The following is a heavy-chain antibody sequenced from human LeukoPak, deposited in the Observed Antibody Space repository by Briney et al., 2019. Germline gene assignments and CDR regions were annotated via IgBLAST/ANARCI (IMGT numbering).Heavy chain of an antibody. J-gene: IGHJ6*03. Sequence: PGGSLRLSCAASGLTFSSYWMSWVRQAPGKGLEWVANIKQDGSEKYYVDSVKGRFTISRDDAKNSLYLQMNSLRAEDTAVYYCASSTTVTSRYYYYYYYYMDVWGKGTTVTVSS. CDR3: ASSTTVTSRYYYYYYYYMDV. CDR2: IKQDGSEK. D-gene: IGHD4-17*01. V-gene: IGHV3-7*01. CDR1: GLTFSSYW.